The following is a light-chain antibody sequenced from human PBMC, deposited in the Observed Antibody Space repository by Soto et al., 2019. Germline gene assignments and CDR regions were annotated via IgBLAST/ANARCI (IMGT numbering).Light chain of an antibody. CDR3: QRYGGSPYT. J-gene: IGKJ2*01. CDR2: GAS. CDR1: QSVSSTY. V-gene: IGKV3-20*01. Sequence: EIVLTQSPGTLSLSPGERATLSCRASQSVSSTYLAWYQQKPGQAPRLLIYGASSRATGIAYRFSGSASGTDFTHTISRLEPEDFAVYYCQRYGGSPYTFGQGTKLEIK.